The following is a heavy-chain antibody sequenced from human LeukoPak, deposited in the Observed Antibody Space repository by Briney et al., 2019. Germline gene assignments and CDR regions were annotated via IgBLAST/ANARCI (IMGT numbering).Heavy chain of an antibody. Sequence: GGSLRLSCAASGFTFTKYAMSWIRQAPGKGLQWVSGISASGGSKDYADSVKGRFSISRDNSKDTLYLQMDSLRVEDAAVYYCAKGNNRWYLDYWGQGTLVTVSS. CDR3: AKGNNRWYLDY. CDR2: ISASGGSK. D-gene: IGHD1/OR15-1a*01. CDR1: GFTFTKYA. V-gene: IGHV3-23*01. J-gene: IGHJ4*02.